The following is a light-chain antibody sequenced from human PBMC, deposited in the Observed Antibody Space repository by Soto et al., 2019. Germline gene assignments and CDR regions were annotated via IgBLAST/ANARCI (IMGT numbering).Light chain of an antibody. CDR3: SSYTSSNTLEV. J-gene: IGLJ2*01. Sequence: QSALTQPASVSGSPGQSITISCTGTSSDVGGYNYVSWYQQHPGKAPKLMIYEVSNRPSGVSNRFSGSKSGNTASLTISGLQAEDEADYYCSSYTSSNTLEVFGKGTKVTVL. V-gene: IGLV2-14*01. CDR2: EVS. CDR1: SSDVGGYNY.